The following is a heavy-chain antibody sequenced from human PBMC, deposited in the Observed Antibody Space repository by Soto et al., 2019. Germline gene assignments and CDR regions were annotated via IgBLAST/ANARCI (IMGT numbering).Heavy chain of an antibody. CDR1: GFTFSNYW. J-gene: IGHJ4*02. V-gene: IGHV3-74*01. CDR2: INNDGSRT. CDR3: GTTFEY. Sequence: EVQVVESGGALVQPGGSLRLSCAASGFTFSNYWIHWVRQVPGEGLVWVSTINNDGSRTWYADSVRGRIAMSRDNARNLVYLQMNSLGAEDTAVYYCGTTFEYWGQGALVTVSS.